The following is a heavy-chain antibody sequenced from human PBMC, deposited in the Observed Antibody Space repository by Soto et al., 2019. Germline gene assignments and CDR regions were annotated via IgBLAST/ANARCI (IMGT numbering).Heavy chain of an antibody. CDR2: ISSNGGST. D-gene: IGHD2-2*02. Sequence: GGSLRLSCSASGFTFSSYVMHWVRQAPGKGLEYVSAISSNGGSTYYADSVKGRFTISRDNSKNTLYLQMSGLRAEDTAVYYCVKDGRYCSTTSCYTSFDIWGQGTMVTVSS. CDR3: VKDGRYCSTTSCYTSFDI. V-gene: IGHV3-64D*06. J-gene: IGHJ3*02. CDR1: GFTFSSYV.